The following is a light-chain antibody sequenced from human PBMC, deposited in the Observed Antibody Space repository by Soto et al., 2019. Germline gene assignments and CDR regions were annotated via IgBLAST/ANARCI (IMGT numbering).Light chain of an antibody. CDR3: QQRSNWRPRYT. J-gene: IGKJ2*01. V-gene: IGKV3-11*01. Sequence: EIVLTQSPATLYLSPGERATLSCRASQRVSSYLAWYQQKPGQAPRLLIYDASNRATGIPARFSGSGSGTDFTLTISSLEPEDFAVYYFQQRSNWRPRYTLGQGTKLEIK. CDR1: QRVSSY. CDR2: DAS.